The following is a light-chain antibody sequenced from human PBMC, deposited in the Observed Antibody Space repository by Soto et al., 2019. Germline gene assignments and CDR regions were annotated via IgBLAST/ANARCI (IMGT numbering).Light chain of an antibody. Sequence: EIVMTQSPATLSVSPGESATLSCRASQSVSNNLAWYQQKPGQAPRLLIYLASTRAPGIPARFSGSGSGTDSTLTISRLEPEDFAVYYCQQYGSPITFGQGTRLEIK. V-gene: IGKV3D-15*01. CDR3: QQYGSPIT. CDR1: QSVSNN. CDR2: LAS. J-gene: IGKJ5*01.